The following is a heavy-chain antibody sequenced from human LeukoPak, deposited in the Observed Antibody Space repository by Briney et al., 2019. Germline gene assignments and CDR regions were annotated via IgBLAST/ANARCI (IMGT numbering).Heavy chain of an antibody. V-gene: IGHV4-59*01. Sequence: KPSETLSLTCTVSGGSISSYYWSWIRQPPGKGLEWIGYIYYSGSTNYNPSLKSRVTISVDTSKNQFSLKLSSVTAAGTAVYYCARVYNGFGEPNFDYWGQGALVTVSS. CDR2: IYYSGST. CDR3: ARVYNGFGEPNFDY. J-gene: IGHJ4*02. D-gene: IGHD3-10*01. CDR1: GGSISSYY.